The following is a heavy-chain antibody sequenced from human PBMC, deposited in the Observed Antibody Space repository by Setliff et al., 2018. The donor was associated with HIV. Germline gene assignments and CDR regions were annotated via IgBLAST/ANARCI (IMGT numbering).Heavy chain of an antibody. CDR1: GYTFFGYY. CDR2: INPNTGGT. Sequence: ASVKVSCKASGYTFFGYYIYWVRQAPGQGLEWMGWINPNTGGTNYAQKFQGRVTMTRDTSIDTAYMELSSLRSDDTAVYYCARDRNFWGGYRYYMDVWGKGTTVTVSS. D-gene: IGHD3-3*01. V-gene: IGHV1-2*02. CDR3: ARDRNFWGGYRYYMDV. J-gene: IGHJ6*03.